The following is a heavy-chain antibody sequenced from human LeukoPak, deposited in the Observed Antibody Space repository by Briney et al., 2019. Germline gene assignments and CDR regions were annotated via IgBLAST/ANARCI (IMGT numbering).Heavy chain of an antibody. Sequence: SETLSLTCSVSGGSISNYHWSWIRQPAGKGLEWIGQIHTSGSTNYNPPLKSRVTMSIDTTEDQVSLTIRSVTAADTAFYYCARRDISSGWSFDYWGQGTLVTVSS. CDR2: IHTSGST. J-gene: IGHJ4*02. CDR1: GGSISNYH. D-gene: IGHD6-19*01. CDR3: ARRDISSGWSFDY. V-gene: IGHV4-4*07.